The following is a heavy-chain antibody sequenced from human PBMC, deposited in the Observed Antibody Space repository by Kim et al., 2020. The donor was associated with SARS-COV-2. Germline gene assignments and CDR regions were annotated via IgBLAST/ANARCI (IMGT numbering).Heavy chain of an antibody. CDR3: ARSKRQSGSYPPGGPEKIDY. CDR2: IYSGGST. J-gene: IGHJ4*02. CDR1: GFTVSSNY. V-gene: IGHV3-66*01. Sequence: GGSLRLSCAASGFTVSSNYMSWVRQAPGKGLEWVSVIYSGGSTYYADSVKGRFTISRDNSKNTLYLQMYSLRAEDTAVYYCARSKRQSGSYPPGGPEKIDYWGQGTLVTVSS. D-gene: IGHD1-26*01.